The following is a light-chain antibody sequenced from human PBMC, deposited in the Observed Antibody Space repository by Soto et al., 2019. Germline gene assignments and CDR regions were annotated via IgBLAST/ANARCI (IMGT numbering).Light chain of an antibody. J-gene: IGLJ3*02. CDR2: DVN. V-gene: IGLV2-23*02. CDR3: CSYAGGTVV. CDR1: SSDVGSYNL. Sequence: QSVLTQPASVSGSPGQSITISCTGTSSDVGSYNLVSWYQQHPGKAPKLMILDVNKRPSGVSNRFSGSKSGNTASLTISGLHAEDEADYYCCSYAGGTVVFGGGTKVTVL.